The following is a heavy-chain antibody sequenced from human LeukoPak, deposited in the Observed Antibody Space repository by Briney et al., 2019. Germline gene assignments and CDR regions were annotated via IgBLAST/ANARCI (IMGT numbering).Heavy chain of an antibody. Sequence: PGGSLRLSCAASGFSFSSYWMSWVRQAPGKGLEWIGEINHSGSTNYNPSLKSRVTISVDTSKNQFSLKLSSVTAADTAVYYCARGPRGYSGYGLLRFDYWGQGTLVSVSS. J-gene: IGHJ4*02. D-gene: IGHD5-12*01. CDR1: GFSFSSYW. V-gene: IGHV4-34*01. CDR2: INHSGST. CDR3: ARGPRGYSGYGLLRFDY.